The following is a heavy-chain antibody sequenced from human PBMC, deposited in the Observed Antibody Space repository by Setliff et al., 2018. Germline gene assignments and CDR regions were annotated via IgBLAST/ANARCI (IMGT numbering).Heavy chain of an antibody. CDR3: ARAYSSGWPVYYYYYYGMDV. Sequence: GGSLRLSCAASGFTFRFYWMRWVRQVPGKGPVWVSRIKGDGSSRSYVDSVKGRFTTSRDNAKNTLYLQMNSLGAEDTAVYYCARAYSSGWPVYYYYYYGMDVWGQGTTVTVSS. CDR1: GFTFRFYW. CDR2: IKGDGSSR. D-gene: IGHD6-19*01. V-gene: IGHV3-74*01. J-gene: IGHJ6*02.